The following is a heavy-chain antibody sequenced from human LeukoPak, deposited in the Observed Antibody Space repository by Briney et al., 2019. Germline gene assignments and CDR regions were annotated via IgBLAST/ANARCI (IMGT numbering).Heavy chain of an antibody. Sequence: GGSLRLSCAASGFTFSTYSMNWVRQAPGKRLEWVSSISSSSNYIYYADSVKGRFTISRDNSKNSLYLQMNSLRAEDTAVYYCARDIRDCVAVTGTCWFDPWGQGTLVTVSS. CDR1: GFTFSTYS. CDR2: ISSSSNYI. CDR3: ARDIRDCVAVTGTCWFDP. J-gene: IGHJ5*02. D-gene: IGHD6-19*01. V-gene: IGHV3-21*01.